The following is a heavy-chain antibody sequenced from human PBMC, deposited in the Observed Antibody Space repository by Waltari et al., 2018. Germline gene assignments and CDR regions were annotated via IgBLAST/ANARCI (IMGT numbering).Heavy chain of an antibody. CDR3: AKGRLFDY. Sequence: EVQLLESGGGLVQPGGSLRRSCAASGFTFSSYAMSWVRQAPGKGLEWVSVIYSGGSSTYYADSVKGRFTISRDNSKNTLYLQMNSLRAEDTAVYYCAKGRLFDYWGQGTLVTVSS. CDR1: GFTFSSYA. CDR2: IYSGGSST. D-gene: IGHD2-21*01. J-gene: IGHJ4*02. V-gene: IGHV3-23*03.